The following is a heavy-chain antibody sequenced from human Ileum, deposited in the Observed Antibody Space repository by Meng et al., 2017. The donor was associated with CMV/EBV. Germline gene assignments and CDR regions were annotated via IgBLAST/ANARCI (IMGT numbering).Heavy chain of an antibody. V-gene: IGHV7-4-1*02. CDR3: ARDGLSGRYFDY. D-gene: IGHD1-26*01. CDR2: IDTNTGNP. J-gene: IGHJ4*02. CDR1: GYTFTSNN. Sequence: QVHLVQSGPELKKPGASVKVSCKTSGYTFTSNNIIWVRQAPGQGPEWMGWIDTNTGNPTYAQGFTGRFVFSLDTSVNTAYLQISSLKAEDTAVYYCARDGLSGRYFDYWGRGTLVTVSS.